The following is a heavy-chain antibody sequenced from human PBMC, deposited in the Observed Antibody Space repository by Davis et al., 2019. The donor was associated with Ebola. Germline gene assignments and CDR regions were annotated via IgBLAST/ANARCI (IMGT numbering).Heavy chain of an antibody. Sequence: AASVKVSCKASGYTFTDNYVHWVRQAPGRGLEWLGRLNPYSGVTDYALKFQGRVTMTSDASVNSAYLDLRRLRSDDTALYFCARGAILQANAFDVWGQGTMLTVSS. D-gene: IGHD3-16*01. V-gene: IGHV1-2*06. CDR2: LNPYSGVT. J-gene: IGHJ3*01. CDR1: GYTFTDNY. CDR3: ARGAILQANAFDV.